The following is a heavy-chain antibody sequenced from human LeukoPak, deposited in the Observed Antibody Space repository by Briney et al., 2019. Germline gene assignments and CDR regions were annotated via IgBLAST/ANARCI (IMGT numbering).Heavy chain of an antibody. CDR1: GGTFSSYV. Sequence: GASVKVSCKASGGTFSSYVITWVRQAPGQGLEWMGGIIPMFGTADYAQKFQGRVTITADESTSTAYMELSSLRSEDTAVYYCATVADNWFDPWGQGTLVTVSS. J-gene: IGHJ5*02. CDR2: IIPMFGTA. CDR3: ATVADNWFDP. V-gene: IGHV1-69*13. D-gene: IGHD6-19*01.